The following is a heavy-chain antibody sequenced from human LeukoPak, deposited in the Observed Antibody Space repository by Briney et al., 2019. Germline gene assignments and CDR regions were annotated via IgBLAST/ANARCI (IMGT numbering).Heavy chain of an antibody. CDR1: GFTFSSFA. J-gene: IGHJ4*02. Sequence: GGSLRLSCAASGFTFSSFAMTWVRQAPGKGLEWVSTISGSGVSTFFADSVKGRFTISRDNSKNTLYLQMNSLRADDTALYYCAKGYCSGGSCPNDYWGQGTLVTVSS. CDR3: AKGYCSGGSCPNDY. CDR2: ISGSGVST. V-gene: IGHV3-23*01. D-gene: IGHD2-15*01.